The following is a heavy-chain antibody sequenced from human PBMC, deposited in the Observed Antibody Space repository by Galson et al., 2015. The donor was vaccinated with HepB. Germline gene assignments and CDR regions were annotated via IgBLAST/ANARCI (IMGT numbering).Heavy chain of an antibody. D-gene: IGHD6-13*01. V-gene: IGHV3-21*01. CDR3: ASRSGQQLGNGNWFDP. J-gene: IGHJ5*02. CDR1: GLTLRSYS. CDR2: ISSSSTYI. Sequence: CAASGLTLRSYSMNWVRQAPGKGLEWVSSISSSSTYIYYADSVKGRFTISRDNAKNSLYLQMNSLRVEDTAVYYCASRSGQQLGNGNWFDPWGQGTLVTVSS.